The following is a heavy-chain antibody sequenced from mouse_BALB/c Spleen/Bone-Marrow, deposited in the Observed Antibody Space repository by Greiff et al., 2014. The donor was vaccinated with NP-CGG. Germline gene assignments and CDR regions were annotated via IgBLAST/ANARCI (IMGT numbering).Heavy chain of an antibody. CDR1: GFSLTSYG. J-gene: IGHJ3*01. CDR2: IWSGGST. V-gene: IGHV2-4-1*01. CDR3: ARNKNDYDGTLAY. Sequence: QVQLQQSGPGLVQPSQSLSITCTVSGFSLTSYGVHWVRQSPGKGLEWLGGIWSGGSTDYNAAFISRLSISKDNSKSQVFFKMNSLQADDTAIYYCARNKNDYDGTLAYWGQGTLVTVSA. D-gene: IGHD2-4*01.